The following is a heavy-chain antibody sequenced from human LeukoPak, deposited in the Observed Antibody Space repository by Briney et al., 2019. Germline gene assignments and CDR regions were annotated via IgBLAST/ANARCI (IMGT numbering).Heavy chain of an antibody. CDR3: VRSPGGYCSSTSCFGFDY. J-gene: IGHJ4*02. D-gene: IGHD2-2*01. Sequence: GASVKVSCKASGYTFTGYYMHWVRQAPGQGLEWMGRINPNSGGTNYAQKFQGRVTMTRDTSISTAYMELSRLRSDDTAVYYCVRSPGGYCSSTSCFGFDYWGQGTLVTVSS. CDR1: GYTFTGYY. CDR2: INPNSGGT. V-gene: IGHV1-2*06.